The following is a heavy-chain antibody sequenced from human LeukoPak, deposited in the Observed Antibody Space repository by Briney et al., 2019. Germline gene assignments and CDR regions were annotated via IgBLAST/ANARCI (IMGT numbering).Heavy chain of an antibody. CDR2: IYSSGTT. J-gene: IGHJ6*02. CDR3: AREGPYSGYVADYYYGMDV. V-gene: IGHV3-66*03. CDR1: GFTVSDNY. Sequence: PGGSLRLSCAASGFTVSDNYMSWVRQAPGKGLEWVSVIYSSGTTYYADSVKGRFTISRDNSKNTLYLQMNSLRAEDTAVYYCAREGPYSGYVADYYYGMDVWGQGTTVTVSS. D-gene: IGHD5-12*01.